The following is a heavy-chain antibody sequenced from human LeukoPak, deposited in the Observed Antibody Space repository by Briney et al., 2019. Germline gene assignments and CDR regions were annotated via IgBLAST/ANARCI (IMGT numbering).Heavy chain of an antibody. J-gene: IGHJ4*02. CDR1: GFTFSSYS. V-gene: IGHV3-21*01. D-gene: IGHD6-13*01. Sequence: PGGSLRLSCAASGFTFSSYSMNWVRQAPGKGLEWVSSISSGSSYISYADSVKGRFTISRDNAKNSLYLQMNSLRAEDTAVHYCARVTSSSLYSFDYWGQGTLVTVSS. CDR3: ARVTSSSLYSFDY. CDR2: ISSGSSYI.